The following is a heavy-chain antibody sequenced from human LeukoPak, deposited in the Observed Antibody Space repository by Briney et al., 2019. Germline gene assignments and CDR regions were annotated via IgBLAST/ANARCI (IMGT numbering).Heavy chain of an antibody. D-gene: IGHD6-13*01. V-gene: IGHV1-2*02. Sequence: ASVKVSCKASGYTFTAYYMYWVRQAPGQGLEWMGWINPDSAGTNVAQKFQGRVTMTRDTSISTAYMEPSRLRSDDTAVYYCATIALPGMSAGYLDYWGQGTLVTVSS. CDR2: INPDSAGT. J-gene: IGHJ4*02. CDR3: ATIALPGMSAGYLDY. CDR1: GYTFTAYY.